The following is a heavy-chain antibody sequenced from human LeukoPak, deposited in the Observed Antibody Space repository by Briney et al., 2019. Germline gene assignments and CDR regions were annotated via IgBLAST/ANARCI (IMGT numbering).Heavy chain of an antibody. Sequence: ASVKVSCKASGYTFTSYGISWVRQAPGQGLEWMGWVNPASGGTNYAQKFQGRVTMTRDTSISTAYMELTELTSDDTAVYYCAGQKDPRPIDYWGQGTLVTVSS. CDR3: AGQKDPRPIDY. V-gene: IGHV1-2*02. J-gene: IGHJ4*02. CDR1: GYTFTSYG. CDR2: VNPASGGT.